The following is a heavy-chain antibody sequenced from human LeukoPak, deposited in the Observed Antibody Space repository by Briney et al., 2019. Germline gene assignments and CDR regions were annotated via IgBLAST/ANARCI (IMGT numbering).Heavy chain of an antibody. D-gene: IGHD1-26*01. J-gene: IGHJ4*02. CDR3: TKRVKYGGTWDHFAD. CDR2: VNADGGNT. V-gene: IGHV3-23*01. CDR1: GFTFDNYR. Sequence: GSPRLSCAASGFTFDNYRMSWVRQAPGKGLEWVSTVNADGGNTYYADSVKGRFTISRDNSKSTLILQMNSLRVEDTALYYCTKRVKYGGTWDHFADWGQGTLVTVSS.